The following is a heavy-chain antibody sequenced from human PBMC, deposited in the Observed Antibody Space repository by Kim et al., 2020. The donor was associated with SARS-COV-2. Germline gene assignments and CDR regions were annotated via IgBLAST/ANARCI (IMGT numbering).Heavy chain of an antibody. CDR1: GGSISSSSYY. V-gene: IGHV4-39*01. CDR3: ATLGYCSGGSCPY. CDR2: IYYSGST. Sequence: SETLSLTCTVSGGSISSSSYYWGWIRQPPGKGLEWIGSIYYSGSTYYNPSLKSRVTISVDTSKNQFSLKLSSVTAADTAVYYCATLGYCSGGSCPYWGQGTLVTVSS. D-gene: IGHD2-15*01. J-gene: IGHJ4*02.